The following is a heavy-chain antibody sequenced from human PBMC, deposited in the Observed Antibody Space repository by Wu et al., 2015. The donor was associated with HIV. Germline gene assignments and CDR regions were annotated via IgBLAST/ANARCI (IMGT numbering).Heavy chain of an antibody. J-gene: IGHJ2*01. V-gene: IGHV1-2*02. D-gene: IGHD2-15*01. CDR1: GYAFTGYY. CDR3: ARGRDIVVVVAANEKINWYFDL. Sequence: QVQLVQSGAEVKKPGASVKVSCKASGYAFTGYYMHWVRQAPGQGLEWMGWINPNSGGTNYAQKFQGRVTMTRDTSISTAYMELSRLRSDDTAVYYCARGRDIVVVVAANEKINWYFDLWGRGTLVTVSS. CDR2: INPNSGGT.